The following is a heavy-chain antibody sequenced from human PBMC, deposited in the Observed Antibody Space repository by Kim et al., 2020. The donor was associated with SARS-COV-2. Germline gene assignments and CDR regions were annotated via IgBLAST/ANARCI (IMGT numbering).Heavy chain of an antibody. Sequence: SETLSLTCSVSGGSISSNYWSWMRQPPGKGLEWVGYIYYSGNTYYNPSLKSRVTISIDTSKTQFSLKLTSVTAADTAMYYCAISRDYGGRFDSWGQGTLVTVSS. J-gene: IGHJ4*02. CDR2: IYYSGNT. D-gene: IGHD4-17*01. CDR1: GGSISSNY. V-gene: IGHV4-59*01. CDR3: AISRDYGGRFDS.